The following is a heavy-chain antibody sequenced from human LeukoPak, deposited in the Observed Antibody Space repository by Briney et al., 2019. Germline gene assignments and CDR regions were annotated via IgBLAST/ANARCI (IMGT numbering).Heavy chain of an antibody. D-gene: IGHD6-19*01. V-gene: IGHV4-31*03. CDR3: ARETFSSGWRGALDI. Sequence: SETLSLTCTVSGGSISSGGYYWSWIRQHPGKGLEWIGYIYYSGSTYYNPSLKSRVTISVDTSKNQFSLKLSSVTAADTAVYYCARETFSSGWRGALDIWGQGTMVTVSS. J-gene: IGHJ3*02. CDR1: GGSISSGGYY. CDR2: IYYSGST.